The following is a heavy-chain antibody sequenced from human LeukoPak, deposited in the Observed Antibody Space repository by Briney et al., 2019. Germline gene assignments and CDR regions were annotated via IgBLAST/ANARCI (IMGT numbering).Heavy chain of an antibody. CDR3: ARSPKIVVVPANFDY. CDR2: INPNSGGT. D-gene: IGHD2-2*01. V-gene: IGHV1-2*02. CDR1: GYTLTGYY. J-gene: IGHJ4*02. Sequence: ASVKVSCKASGYTLTGYYMHWVRQAPGQGLEWMGWINPNSGGTNYAQKFQGRVTMTRDTSISTAYMELSRLRSDDTAVYYCARSPKIVVVPANFDYWGQGTLVTVSS.